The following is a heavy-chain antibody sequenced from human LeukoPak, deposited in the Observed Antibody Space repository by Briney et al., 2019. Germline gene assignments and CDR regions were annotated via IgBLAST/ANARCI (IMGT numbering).Heavy chain of an antibody. CDR1: GYTFTSYD. CDR2: MNPNSGNT. D-gene: IGHD2-2*02. CDR3: AREVVPAAILGHLDYYYYGMDV. Sequence: ASVKVSCKASGYTFTSYDINWVRQATGQGLEWMGWMNPNSGNTGYAQKFQGRVTMTRNTSISTAYMELSSLRSEDTAVYYCAREVVPAAILGHLDYYYYGMDVWGQGTTVTVSS. V-gene: IGHV1-8*01. J-gene: IGHJ6*02.